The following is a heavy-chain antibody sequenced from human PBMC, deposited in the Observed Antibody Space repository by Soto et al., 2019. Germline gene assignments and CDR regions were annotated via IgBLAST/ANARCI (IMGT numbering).Heavy chain of an antibody. CDR3: ARDHGHIVVGRTRRNWFDP. Sequence: QVQLVQSGAEVKKPGSSVKVSCKAPGGTFSSYAISWVRQAPGQGLEWMGGIIPIFGTANYAQKFQGRVTITADKSTSTAYMELSSLRSEDTAVYYCARDHGHIVVGRTRRNWFDPWGQGTLVTVSS. J-gene: IGHJ5*02. CDR2: IIPIFGTA. D-gene: IGHD2-21*01. CDR1: GGTFSSYA. V-gene: IGHV1-69*06.